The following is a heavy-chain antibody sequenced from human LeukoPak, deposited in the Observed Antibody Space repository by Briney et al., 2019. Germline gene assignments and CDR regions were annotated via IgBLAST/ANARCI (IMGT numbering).Heavy chain of an antibody. D-gene: IGHD6-19*01. CDR2: ITSSGEAT. V-gene: IGHV3-23*01. Sequence: PGGSLRLSCDASGFTFSIYAMSWVRQGTGKGLEWVSSITSSGEATYYADSVKGRFTISRDNSRYTLYLQMNSLRAEDTAVYYCARGEDVAGLTYFQHWGQGTLVTVSS. CDR3: ARGEDVAGLTYFQH. CDR1: GFTFSIYA. J-gene: IGHJ1*01.